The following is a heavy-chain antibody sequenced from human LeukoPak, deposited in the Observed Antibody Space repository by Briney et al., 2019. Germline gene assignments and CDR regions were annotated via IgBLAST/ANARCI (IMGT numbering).Heavy chain of an antibody. J-gene: IGHJ5*02. CDR3: ARAWGSSGWYAGWFDP. CDR1: GYTFTSYD. V-gene: IGHV1-8*03. CDR2: MNPNSGNT. Sequence: ASVKVSRKASGYTFTSYDINWVRQATGQGLEWMGWMNPNSGNTGYAQKFQGRVTITRNTSISTAYMELSSLRSEDTAVYYCARAWGSSGWYAGWFDPWGQGTLVTVSS. D-gene: IGHD6-19*01.